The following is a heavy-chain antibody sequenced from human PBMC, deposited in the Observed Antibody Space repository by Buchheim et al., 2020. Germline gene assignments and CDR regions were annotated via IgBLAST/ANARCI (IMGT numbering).Heavy chain of an antibody. J-gene: IGHJ4*02. CDR3: ARDASKLADY. CDR1: GFTFSSYA. D-gene: IGHD6-13*01. Sequence: QVQLVESGGGVVQPGRSLRLSCAASGFTFSSYAMHWVRQAPGKGLEWVAVISYDGSNKYYADSVKGRFTISRDNSKNTLYLQMNSLRAEDTAVYYCARDASKLADYWGQGTL. CDR2: ISYDGSNK. V-gene: IGHV3-30-3*01.